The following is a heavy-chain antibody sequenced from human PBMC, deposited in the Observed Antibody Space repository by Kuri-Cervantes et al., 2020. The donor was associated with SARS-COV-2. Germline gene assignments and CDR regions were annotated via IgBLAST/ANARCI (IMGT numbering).Heavy chain of an antibody. CDR1: GGSISSYY. D-gene: IGHD7-27*01. CDR2: IYYSGST. V-gene: IGHV4-59*12. J-gene: IGHJ3*02. CDR3: ARDLTGGDDAFDI. Sequence: GSLRLSCTVSGGSISSYYWSWIRRPPGKGLEWIGYIYYSGSTNYNPSLKSRVTISVDTSKNQFSLKLSSVTAADTAVYYCARDLTGGDDAFDIWGQGTMVTVSS.